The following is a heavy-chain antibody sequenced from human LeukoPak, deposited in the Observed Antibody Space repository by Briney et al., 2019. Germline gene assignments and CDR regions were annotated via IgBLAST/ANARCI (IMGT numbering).Heavy chain of an antibody. D-gene: IGHD3-3*01. Sequence: SETLSLTCTVSNGSIRDYYWNWIRQRPGKGLEWIGYIYYIGTTTYNPSLKSRVTISVDTSKNQFCLRLTSVTAADTAVYYCARKRRLLESGFDPWGQGALVTVSS. V-gene: IGHV4-59*12. CDR2: IYYIGTT. CDR1: NGSIRDYY. J-gene: IGHJ5*02. CDR3: ARKRRLLESGFDP.